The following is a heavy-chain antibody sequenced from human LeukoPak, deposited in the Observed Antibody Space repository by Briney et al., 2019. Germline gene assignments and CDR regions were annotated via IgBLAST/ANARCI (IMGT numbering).Heavy chain of an antibody. CDR1: GGSISSSSYY. CDR2: IHYSGST. CDR3: ARVRYSSGWYYFDY. D-gene: IGHD6-19*01. V-gene: IGHV4-39*01. Sequence: SETLSLTCTVSGGSISSSSYYWGWIRQPPGKGLEWIGSIHYSGSTYYNPSLKSRVTVSVDTSKNQFSLKLSSVTAADTAVYYCARVRYSSGWYYFDYWGQGTLVTVSS. J-gene: IGHJ4*02.